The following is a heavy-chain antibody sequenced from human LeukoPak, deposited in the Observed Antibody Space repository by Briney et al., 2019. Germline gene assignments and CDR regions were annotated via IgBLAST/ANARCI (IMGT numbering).Heavy chain of an antibody. CDR3: ERGTKWEVAVAGSGYFQH. CDR1: GGSFSVYY. V-gene: IGHV4-34*01. J-gene: IGHJ1*01. CDR2: INHSGST. Sequence: SETLSLTCAVYGGSFSVYYWSWIRQPPGKGLEWIGKINHSGSTNYNPSLKSRVTISVDTSKNQFSLKLSSVTAADTAVYYCERGTKWEVAVAGSGYFQHWGQGTLVTVSS. D-gene: IGHD6-19*01.